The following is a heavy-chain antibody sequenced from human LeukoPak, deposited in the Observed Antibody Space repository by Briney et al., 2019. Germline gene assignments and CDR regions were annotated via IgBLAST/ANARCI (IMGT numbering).Heavy chain of an antibody. Sequence: GASVKVSCKASGYTFTSYGISWVRQAPGQGLEWMGWISAYNGNTNYAQKLQGRVTMTTDTSTSTAYMELRSLRSDDTAVYYCARGRKFYNWNYLGLDYWGQGTLVTVSS. CDR2: ISAYNGNT. V-gene: IGHV1-18*01. CDR1: GYTFTSYG. CDR3: ARGRKFYNWNYLGLDY. D-gene: IGHD1-7*01. J-gene: IGHJ4*02.